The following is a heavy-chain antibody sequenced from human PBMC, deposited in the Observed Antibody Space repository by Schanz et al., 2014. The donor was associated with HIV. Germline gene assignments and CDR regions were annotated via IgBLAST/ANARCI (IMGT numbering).Heavy chain of an antibody. CDR1: GFTFSSYG. Sequence: QVQLGESGGGVVQPGRSLTLSCVASGFTFSSYGMHWVRQAPGKGLEWVAVIWYDGSSKYYADSVKGRFTISRDNSKNTLYLQMNSLRVEDTAVYYCARGGLQWHPEWFDYWGQGTLVSVSS. D-gene: IGHD4-4*01. J-gene: IGHJ4*02. V-gene: IGHV3-33*01. CDR3: ARGGLQWHPEWFDY. CDR2: IWYDGSSK.